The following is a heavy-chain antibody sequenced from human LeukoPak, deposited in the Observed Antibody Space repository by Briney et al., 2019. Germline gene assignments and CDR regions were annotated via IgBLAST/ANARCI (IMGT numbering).Heavy chain of an antibody. CDR1: GYTFTSYY. CDR2: INPSGGST. J-gene: IGHJ4*02. V-gene: IGHV1-46*01. Sequence: ASVKVSCKASGYTFTSYYMLWVRQAPGQGLEWMGIINPSGGSTNYAQKFQGRVTMTGDMSTSTVYMELSSLRSEDTAVYYCAREAFRGNFFDYWGQGTLVTVSS. D-gene: IGHD3-10*01. CDR3: AREAFRGNFFDY.